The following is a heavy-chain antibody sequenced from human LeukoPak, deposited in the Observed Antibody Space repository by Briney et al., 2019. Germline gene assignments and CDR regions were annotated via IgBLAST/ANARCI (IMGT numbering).Heavy chain of an antibody. V-gene: IGHV3-30*18. CDR1: GFTFSSYG. J-gene: IGHJ4*02. CDR2: ISFDGSNK. D-gene: IGHD6-19*01. CDR3: AKDLYEQWLVQDY. Sequence: PGGSLRLSCAASGFTFSSYGMHWVRQAPGKGLEWVAVISFDGSNKYYADSVKGRFTISRDNSKNTMYLQMNSLRAEDTAVYYCAKDLYEQWLVQDYWGQGTMITVSS.